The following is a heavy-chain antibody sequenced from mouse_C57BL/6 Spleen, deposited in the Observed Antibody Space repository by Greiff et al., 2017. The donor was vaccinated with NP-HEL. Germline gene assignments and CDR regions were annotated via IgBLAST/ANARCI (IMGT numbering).Heavy chain of an antibody. V-gene: IGHV5-6*01. Sequence: EVQLVESGGDLVKPGGSLKLSCAASGFTFSSYGMSWVRQTPDKRLEWVATISSGGSYPYYPDSVKGRFTISRDNAKNTLYLQMSSLKSEDTAMYYCARQYYYGSTWFAYWGQGTLVTVSA. CDR2: ISSGGSYP. D-gene: IGHD1-1*01. CDR1: GFTFSSYG. CDR3: ARQYYYGSTWFAY. J-gene: IGHJ3*01.